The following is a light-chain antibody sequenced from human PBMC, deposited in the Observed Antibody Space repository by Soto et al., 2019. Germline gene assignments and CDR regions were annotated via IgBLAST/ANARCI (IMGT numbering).Light chain of an antibody. Sequence: EIVMTQSPATLSLSPGDTATLSCRASQSVDTNLAWYVQKPGQAPRRLMYGVSTWGTGVTARFSGSGSGTEFTITISSLQSEDFALYYCQQYKSWPITFGQGTRLELK. V-gene: IGKV3D-15*01. CDR2: GVS. J-gene: IGKJ5*01. CDR3: QQYKSWPIT. CDR1: QSVDTN.